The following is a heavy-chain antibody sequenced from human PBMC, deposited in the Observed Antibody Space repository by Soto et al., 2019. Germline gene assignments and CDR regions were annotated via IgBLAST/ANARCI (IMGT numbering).Heavy chain of an antibody. Sequence: GGSLRLSCAASGFTFSSYGMHWVRQAPGKGLEWVAVISYDGSNKYYADSVKGRFTISRDNSKNTLYLQMNSLRAEDTAVYYCAKEHGRSHRMWSGYDNWGQGTLVTVSS. J-gene: IGHJ4*02. CDR1: GFTFSSYG. CDR3: AKEHGRSHRMWSGYDN. CDR2: ISYDGSNK. D-gene: IGHD5-12*01. V-gene: IGHV3-30*18.